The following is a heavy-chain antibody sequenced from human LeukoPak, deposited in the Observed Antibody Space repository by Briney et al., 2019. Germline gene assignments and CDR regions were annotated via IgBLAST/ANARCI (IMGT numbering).Heavy chain of an antibody. V-gene: IGHV4-39*07. CDR2: IYYSGST. J-gene: IGHJ3*02. D-gene: IGHD3-10*01. CDR1: GGSISSSSYY. Sequence: SETLSLTCTVSGGSISSSSYYWGWIRQPPGKGLEWIGSIYYSGSTYYNPSLKSRVTISVDTSKNQFSLKLSSVTAADTAVYYCARDRITMVRGAFDIWGQGTMVTVSS. CDR3: ARDRITMVRGAFDI.